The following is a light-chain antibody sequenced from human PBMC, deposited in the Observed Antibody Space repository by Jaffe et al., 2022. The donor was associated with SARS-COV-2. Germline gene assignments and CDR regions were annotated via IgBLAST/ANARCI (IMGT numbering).Light chain of an antibody. Sequence: DIVMTQSPNSLAVSLGERATINCKSSQTLLYSSNNRNYIAWYQQKTGQPPRLLIYWASARESGVPDRFRGGGSGTDFTLTISGLQAEDVAVYYCQQYYSIPYTFGQGTKLEI. J-gene: IGKJ2*01. V-gene: IGKV4-1*01. CDR1: QTLLYSSNNRNY. CDR2: WAS. CDR3: QQYYSIPYT.